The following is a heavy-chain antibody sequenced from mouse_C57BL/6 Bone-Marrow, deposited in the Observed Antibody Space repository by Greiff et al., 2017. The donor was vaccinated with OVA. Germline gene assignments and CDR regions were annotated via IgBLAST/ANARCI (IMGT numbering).Heavy chain of an antibody. J-gene: IGHJ2*01. CDR1: GYTFTSYG. D-gene: IGHD1-1*01. Sequence: VLLVESGAELARPGASVKLSCKASGYTFTSYGISWVKQRTGQGLEWIGEIYPSISNTYYNEKFKGKATLTADTSSSTAYMELRSLTSEDSAVYCCARLNVLLPYYFDCWGQVTTLTVAS. CDR2: IYPSISNT. CDR3: ARLNVLLPYYFDC. V-gene: IGHV1-81*01.